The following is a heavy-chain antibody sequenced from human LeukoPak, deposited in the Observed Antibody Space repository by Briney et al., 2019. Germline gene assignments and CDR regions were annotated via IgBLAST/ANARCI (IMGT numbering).Heavy chain of an antibody. Sequence: ASVKASCKASGYTFTGYYMHWVRQAPGQGLEWMGRINPNSGGTNYAQKFQGRVTMTRDTSISTAYMELSRLRSDDTAVYYCAREWELRSWFDLWGQGTLVTVSS. D-gene: IGHD1-26*01. V-gene: IGHV1-2*06. CDR3: AREWELRSWFDL. CDR2: INPNSGGT. J-gene: IGHJ5*02. CDR1: GYTFTGYY.